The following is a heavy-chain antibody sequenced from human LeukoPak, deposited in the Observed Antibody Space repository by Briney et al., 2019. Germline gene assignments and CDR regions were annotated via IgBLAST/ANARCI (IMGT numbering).Heavy chain of an antibody. D-gene: IGHD6-13*01. V-gene: IGHV4-59*01. CDR2: IYYSGST. CDR3: ARGYSSSWYDY. J-gene: IGHJ4*02. Sequence: PSETLSLTCTVSGDSISNYYWSWIRQPPGKGLEWIGYIYYSGSTNYNPSLKSRVTISVDTSKNQFSLKLSPVTAADTAVYYCARGYSSSWYDYWGQGTLVTVSS. CDR1: GDSISNYY.